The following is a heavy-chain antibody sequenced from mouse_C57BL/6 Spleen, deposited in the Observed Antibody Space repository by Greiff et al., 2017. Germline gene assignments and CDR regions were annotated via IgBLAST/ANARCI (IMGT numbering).Heavy chain of an antibody. J-gene: IGHJ1*03. CDR3: ARNYGSSYWYFDV. Sequence: VHVKQPGAELVKPGASVKLSCTASGFNIKDYYMHWVKQRTEQGLEWIGRIDPEDGETKYAPKFQGKATITADTSSNTAYLQLSSLTSEDTAVYYCARNYGSSYWYFDVWGTGTTVTVSS. CDR2: IDPEDGET. V-gene: IGHV14-2*01. D-gene: IGHD1-1*01. CDR1: GFNIKDYY.